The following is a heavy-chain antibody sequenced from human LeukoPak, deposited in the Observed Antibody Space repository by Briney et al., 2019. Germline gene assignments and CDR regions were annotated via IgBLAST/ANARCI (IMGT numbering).Heavy chain of an antibody. CDR1: GFTFDGYA. CDR2: ISWNSGSI. D-gene: IGHD4/OR15-4a*01. Sequence: GGSLRLSCAASGFTFDGYAMHWVRQAPGKGLEWVSGISWNSGSIGYADSVKGRFTISRDNAKNSLYLQMNSLRAEDTALYYCAKDIWSGAYYYYGMDVWGQGTTVTVSS. V-gene: IGHV3-9*01. J-gene: IGHJ6*02. CDR3: AKDIWSGAYYYYGMDV.